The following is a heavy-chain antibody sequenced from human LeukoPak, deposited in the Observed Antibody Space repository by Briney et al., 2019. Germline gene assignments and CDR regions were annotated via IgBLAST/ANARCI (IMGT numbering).Heavy chain of an antibody. CDR2: ISGSGGST. CDR3: AKDQVLRYFDWLFY. J-gene: IGHJ4*02. V-gene: IGHV3-23*01. Sequence: GGSLRLSCAASGFTFGSYAMSWVRQAPGKGLEWVSAISGSGGSTYYADSVKGRFTISRDNSKNTLYLQMNSLRAEDTAVYYCAKDQVLRYFDWLFYWGQGTLVTVSS. D-gene: IGHD3-9*01. CDR1: GFTFGSYA.